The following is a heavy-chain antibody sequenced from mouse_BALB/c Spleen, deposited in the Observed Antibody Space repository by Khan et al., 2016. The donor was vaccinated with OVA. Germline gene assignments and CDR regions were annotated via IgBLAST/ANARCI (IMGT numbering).Heavy chain of an antibody. V-gene: IGHV1-4*01. D-gene: IGHD2-14*01. Sequence: VQLQESGAELARPGASVKMSCKASGYTFTSYTIHWIKLRPGQGLEWIGYINPSNGYTNYNQKFRDQATLTADKSSTTAYMQLSSLTSDDSAVYNCVRDGAYHRNDGWFAYWGQGTLVTVSA. CDR3: VRDGAYHRNDGWFAY. CDR1: GYTFTSYT. CDR2: INPSNGYT. J-gene: IGHJ3*01.